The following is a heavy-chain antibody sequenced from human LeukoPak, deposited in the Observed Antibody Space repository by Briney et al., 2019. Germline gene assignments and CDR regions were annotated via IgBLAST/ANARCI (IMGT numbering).Heavy chain of an antibody. Sequence: PGGSLRLSCAASGFTFSSYSMNWVRQAPGKGLEWVSVIYSGGSTYYADSVKGRFTISRHNSKNTLYLQMNSLRAEDTAVYYCARVLTMTADYWGQGTLVTVSS. J-gene: IGHJ4*02. CDR1: GFTFSSYS. D-gene: IGHD3-22*01. CDR3: ARVLTMTADY. CDR2: IYSGGST. V-gene: IGHV3-53*04.